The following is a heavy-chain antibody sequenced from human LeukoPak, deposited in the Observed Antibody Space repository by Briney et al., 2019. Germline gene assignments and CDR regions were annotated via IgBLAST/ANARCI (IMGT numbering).Heavy chain of an antibody. D-gene: IGHD4-23*01. CDR3: ASYDGPRAEHSFDI. J-gene: IGHJ3*02. V-gene: IGHV4-4*02. CDR1: GGFMSSSNW. CDR2: IYYSGRT. Sequence: SETLSHICAVSGGFMSSSNWWSRARPTPGKGLEWIGEIYYSGRTNSNPSLKSRVIIKEDKYKNQLYLKLRSVTAADRAVYYCASYDGPRAEHSFDIWRQGTMVIVSS.